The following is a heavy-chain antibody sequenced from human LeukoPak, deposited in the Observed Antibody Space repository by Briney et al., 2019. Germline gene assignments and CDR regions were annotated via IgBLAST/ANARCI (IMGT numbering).Heavy chain of an antibody. D-gene: IGHD4-17*01. CDR2: IKTDGSHT. Sequence: GGSLRLSCAASGCTFSNYWMHWFGQAPGKGLMWVSFIKTDGSHTRYADYVKGRLHIHRHHAKNTVYPKMHSLRAEHTAVYYCSKPLGDNGDHWGQGTLVTVSS. CDR1: GCTFSNYW. J-gene: IGHJ1*01. CDR3: SKPLGDNGDH. V-gene: IGHV3-74*01.